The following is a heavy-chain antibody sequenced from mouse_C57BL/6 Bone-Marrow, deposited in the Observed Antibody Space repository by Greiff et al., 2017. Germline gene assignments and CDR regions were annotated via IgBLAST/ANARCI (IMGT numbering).Heavy chain of an antibody. J-gene: IGHJ3*01. CDR3: ARTYGYDGKTWFAY. Sequence: VKLQESGSELVRPGASVKLSCKASGYTFTDYYINWVKQRPGQGLEWIARIYPGSGNTYYNEKFKGKATLTAEKSSSTAYMQLSSLTSEDSAVYFCARTYGYDGKTWFAYWGQGTLVTVSA. D-gene: IGHD2-2*01. CDR2: IYPGSGNT. CDR1: GYTFTDYY. V-gene: IGHV1-76*01.